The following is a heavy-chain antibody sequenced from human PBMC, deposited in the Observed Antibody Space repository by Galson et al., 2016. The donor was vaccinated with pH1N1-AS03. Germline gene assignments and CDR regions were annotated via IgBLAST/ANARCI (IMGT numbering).Heavy chain of an antibody. CDR3: ARDPSWFGEEQYYFDY. CDR2: ILHGGST. V-gene: IGHV4-59*01. D-gene: IGHD3-10*01. Sequence: APGKRLEWIGNILHGGSTKYNPTLKSRVPVSTDTFKNQNSLRLNSVIAADPAVYYCARDPSWFGEEQYYFDYWSQGKMVTVSS. J-gene: IGHJ4*02.